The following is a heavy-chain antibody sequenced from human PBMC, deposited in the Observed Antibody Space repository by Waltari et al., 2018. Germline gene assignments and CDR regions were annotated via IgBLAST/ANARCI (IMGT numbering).Heavy chain of an antibody. CDR2: IYTSGVT. D-gene: IGHD4-17*01. CDR3: AGAQIDDYGGNSWFDP. Sequence: QVQLQESGPGLVKPSQTLSLTCTVSGGSISSGSYYWSWIRQPAGKGLEWIGRIYTSGVTQAHPSPKSRGTISVDAAEDQFSLNVSPVTAADTAGYYCAGAQIDDYGGNSWFDPWGQGTLVTGSS. J-gene: IGHJ5*02. V-gene: IGHV4-61*02. CDR1: GGSISSGSYY.